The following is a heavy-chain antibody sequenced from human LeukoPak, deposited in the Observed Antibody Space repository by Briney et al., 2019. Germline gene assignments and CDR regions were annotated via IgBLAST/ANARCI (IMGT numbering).Heavy chain of an antibody. Sequence: GGSLRLSCAASGFTFSSYAMSWVRQAPGKGLEWVSAISGSGGSTYYADSVKARFTVSRDNSKNTLYLQMNSLRAEETAVYYCAKGPEYCSGGTCFTYAMDVWGQGTTVTVSS. V-gene: IGHV3-23*01. CDR3: AKGPEYCSGGTCFTYAMDV. CDR2: ISGSGGST. J-gene: IGHJ6*02. CDR1: GFTFSSYA. D-gene: IGHD2-15*01.